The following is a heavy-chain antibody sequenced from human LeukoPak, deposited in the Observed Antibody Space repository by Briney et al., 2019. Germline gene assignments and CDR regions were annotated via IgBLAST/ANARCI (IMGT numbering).Heavy chain of an antibody. V-gene: IGHV3-48*03. J-gene: IGHJ3*02. D-gene: IGHD1-14*01. CDR1: GFTFSNYD. CDR3: ARTLRSAFDI. Sequence: GGSLRLSCAASGFTFSNYDMNWVRQAPGKGLEWVSYISSSGSTIYYADSVKGRFTISRDNAKNSLYLQMNSLRAEGTAVYYCARTLRSAFDIWGQGTMVTVSS. CDR2: ISSSGSTI.